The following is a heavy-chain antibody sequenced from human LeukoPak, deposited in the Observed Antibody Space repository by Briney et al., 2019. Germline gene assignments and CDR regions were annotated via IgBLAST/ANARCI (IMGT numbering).Heavy chain of an antibody. CDR2: INPNSGGT. D-gene: IGHD5-12*01. CDR1: GYTFTGYY. Sequence: ASVKVSCKASGYTFTGYYIHWVRQAPGQGLEWMGWINPNSGGTNYAQKFQGRVTMTRDTSISTAYMELSRLRSDDTAVYYCARDLGGWLRFFDYWGQGTLVTVSS. CDR3: ARDLGGWLRFFDY. V-gene: IGHV1-2*02. J-gene: IGHJ4*02.